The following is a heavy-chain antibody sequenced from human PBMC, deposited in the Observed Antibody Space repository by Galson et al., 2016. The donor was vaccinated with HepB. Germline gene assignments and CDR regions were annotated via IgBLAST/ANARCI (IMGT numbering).Heavy chain of an antibody. CDR2: ISYIETTT. J-gene: IGHJ1*01. D-gene: IGHD2-21*01. V-gene: IGHV3-64*02. CDR1: GFSFTSHV. CDR3: ARDPAAYQ. Sequence: SLRLSCAASGFSFTSHVFHWVRQAPGKGLEFVSGISYIETTTYYADSVKGRFTISRDNSQNTLFLQMNTLRVEDTAVYYCARDPAAYQWGQGTLVTVSS.